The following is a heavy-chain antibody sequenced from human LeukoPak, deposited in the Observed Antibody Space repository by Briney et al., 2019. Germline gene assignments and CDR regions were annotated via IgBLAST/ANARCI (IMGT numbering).Heavy chain of an antibody. V-gene: IGHV3-49*04. CDR3: AAPSGAFDI. D-gene: IGHD6-25*01. CDR2: IRSKAYGGTT. J-gene: IGHJ3*02. CDR1: GFTFGDYA. Sequence: GGSLRLSCTASGFTFGDYAMSWVRQAPGKGLEWVGFIRSKAYGGTTEYAASVKGRFTISRDDSKSIAYLQMNSLRAEDTAVYYCAAPSGAFDIWGQGTMVTVSS.